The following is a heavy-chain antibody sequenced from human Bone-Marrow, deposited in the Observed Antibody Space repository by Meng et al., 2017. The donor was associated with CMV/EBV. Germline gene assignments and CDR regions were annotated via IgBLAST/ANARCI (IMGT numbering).Heavy chain of an antibody. Sequence: GESLKISCAASGFAFHSKAMSWVRQAPGKGLEWVSSISSSGSYIFYADSVKGRFTISRDNAKSSLYLQMKNLRAEDTALYYCARVHGTARDYWGPGTLVTVSS. V-gene: IGHV3-21*01. CDR3: ARVHGTARDY. J-gene: IGHJ4*02. D-gene: IGHD6-6*01. CDR1: GFAFHSKA. CDR2: ISSSGSYI.